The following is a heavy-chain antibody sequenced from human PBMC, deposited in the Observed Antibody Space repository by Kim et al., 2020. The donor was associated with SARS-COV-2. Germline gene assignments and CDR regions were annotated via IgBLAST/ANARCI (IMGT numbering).Heavy chain of an antibody. D-gene: IGHD3-10*01. CDR3: ARGPLAIWFGELSCMDV. CDR1: GGSFSGYY. CDR2: INHSGST. V-gene: IGHV4-34*01. Sequence: SETLSLTCAVYGGSFSGYYWSWIRQPPGKGLEWIGEINHSGSTNYNPSLKSRVTISVDTSKNQFSLKLSSVTAADTAVYYCARGPLAIWFGELSCMDVWGQGTTVTVSS. J-gene: IGHJ6*02.